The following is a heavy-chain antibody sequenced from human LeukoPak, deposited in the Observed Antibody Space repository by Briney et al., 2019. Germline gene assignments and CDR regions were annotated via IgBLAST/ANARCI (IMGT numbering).Heavy chain of an antibody. CDR1: GFSFSGNG. Sequence: SGGSLRLSCAASGFSFSGNGVHWVRQAPGKGLEWVAVIWYDGSNKYYADSVKGRFTISRDNSKNTLYLQMNSLRAEDTAVYYCARVSDYSNYFDYWGQGTLVTVSS. J-gene: IGHJ4*02. CDR2: IWYDGSNK. CDR3: ARVSDYSNYFDY. D-gene: IGHD4-11*01. V-gene: IGHV3-33*01.